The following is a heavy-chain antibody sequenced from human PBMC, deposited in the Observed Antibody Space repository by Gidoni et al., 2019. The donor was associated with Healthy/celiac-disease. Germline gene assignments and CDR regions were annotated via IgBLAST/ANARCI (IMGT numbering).Heavy chain of an antibody. CDR2: IWYDGSNK. CDR3: ARVDSSGYYFDY. V-gene: IGHV3-33*01. D-gene: IGHD3-22*01. CDR1: GSTLRSYG. Sequence: QVQLVESVGGVVQPGRSLRLSCAASGSTLRSYGMHWVRQAPGKGREWVAVIWYDGSNKYYADSVKGRFTISRDNSKNTLYLQMNSLRAEDTAVYYCARVDSSGYYFDYWGQGTLVTVSS. J-gene: IGHJ4*02.